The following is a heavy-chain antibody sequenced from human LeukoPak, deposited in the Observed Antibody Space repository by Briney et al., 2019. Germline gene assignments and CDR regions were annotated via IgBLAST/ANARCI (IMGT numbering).Heavy chain of an antibody. D-gene: IGHD6-13*01. J-gene: IGHJ3*02. CDR3: AREGGYSSSLNAFDI. Sequence: GGSLRLSCAASGFTFSSYAMHWVRQAPGKGLEWVAVISYDGSNKYYADSVKGRFTISRDNSKNTLYLQMNSLRAEDTAVYYCAREGGYSSSLNAFDIWGQGTMVTVSS. CDR1: GFTFSSYA. V-gene: IGHV3-30*04. CDR2: ISYDGSNK.